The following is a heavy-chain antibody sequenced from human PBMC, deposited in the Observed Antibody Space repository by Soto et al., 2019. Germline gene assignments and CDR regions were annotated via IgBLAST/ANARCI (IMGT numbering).Heavy chain of an antibody. Sequence: PSETLSLTCTVSGGSISSSSYYWGWIRQPPGKGLEWIGSIYYSGSTYCNPSLKSRVTMSVDTSKNQFSLKLSSVTAADTAVYYCARQPTYYYDSSGYYSSDYWGQGTLVTVSS. V-gene: IGHV4-39*01. J-gene: IGHJ4*02. CDR2: IYYSGST. CDR1: GGSISSSSYY. D-gene: IGHD3-22*01. CDR3: ARQPTYYYDSSGYYSSDY.